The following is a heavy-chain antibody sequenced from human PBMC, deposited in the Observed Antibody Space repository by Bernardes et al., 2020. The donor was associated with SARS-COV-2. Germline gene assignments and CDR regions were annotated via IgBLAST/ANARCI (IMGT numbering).Heavy chain of an antibody. CDR1: GFIFSNYW. Sequence: GVLRLSCAPSGFIFSNYWMHWVRQAPGKGLVWVSRIDTAGGTTNYADSVKGRFTISRDNAKNTLYLEMHNLRAEDTAVYYCTRDLAGAASYWGQGALVTVSS. V-gene: IGHV3-74*01. D-gene: IGHD6-19*01. CDR3: TRDLAGAASY. CDR2: IDTAGGTT. J-gene: IGHJ4*02.